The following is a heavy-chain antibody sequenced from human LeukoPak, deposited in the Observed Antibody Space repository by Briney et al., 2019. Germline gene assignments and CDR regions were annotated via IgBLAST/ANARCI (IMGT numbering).Heavy chain of an antibody. J-gene: IGHJ4*02. CDR1: GFTFSSYE. D-gene: IGHD2-8*01. CDR3: ARDTKDY. Sequence: GGSLRLSCVASGFTFSSYEMNWVRQAPGKGLEWISYISTTGDRVQYADSVKGRFTISRDNTKNSLYLQLNSLRAEDTAIYYCARDTKDYWGQGTLVTVSS. V-gene: IGHV3-48*03. CDR2: ISTTGDRV.